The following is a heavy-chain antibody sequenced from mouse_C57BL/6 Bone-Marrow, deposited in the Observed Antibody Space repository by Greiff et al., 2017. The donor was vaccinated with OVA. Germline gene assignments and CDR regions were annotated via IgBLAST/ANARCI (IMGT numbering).Heavy chain of an antibody. D-gene: IGHD2-5*01. V-gene: IGHV1-55*01. CDR3: ARRGNYYSNPDYFDY. CDR1: GYTFTSYW. CDR2: IYPGSGST. Sequence: VQLQQPGAGLVKPGASVKMSCKASGYTFTSYWITWVKQRPGQGLEWIGDIYPGSGSTNYNEKFKSKATLTVDTSSSTAYMQRSSLTSEDSAVYYCARRGNYYSNPDYFDYWGQGTTLTVSS. J-gene: IGHJ2*01.